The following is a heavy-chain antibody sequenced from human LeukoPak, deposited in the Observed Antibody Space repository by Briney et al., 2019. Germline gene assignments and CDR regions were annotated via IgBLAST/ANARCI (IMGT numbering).Heavy chain of an antibody. CDR1: GGSISSYY. V-gene: IGHV4-59*01. CDR3: ASLYYYGSGSYYTPFDY. J-gene: IGHJ4*02. D-gene: IGHD3-10*01. Sequence: SETLSLTCTVSGGSISSYYWSWIRQPPGKGLEWIGYIYYSGSTNYNPSLKSRVTISVDTSKNQFSLKLSSVTAADTAVYYCASLYYYGSGSYYTPFDYWGQGTLVTVSS. CDR2: IYYSGST.